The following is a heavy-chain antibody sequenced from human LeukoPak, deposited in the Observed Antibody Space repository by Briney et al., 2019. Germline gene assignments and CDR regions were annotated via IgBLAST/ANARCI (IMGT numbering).Heavy chain of an antibody. D-gene: IGHD6-19*01. CDR3: ARGRRSGVAGPYYYYYYGMDV. Sequence: SETLSLTCAVYGGSFSGYYWSWIRQPPGKGLEWIGEINHSGSTNYNPSLKGRVTISVDTSKNQFSLKLSSVTAADTAVYYCARGRRSGVAGPYYYYYYGMDVWGQGTTVTVSS. CDR2: INHSGST. J-gene: IGHJ6*02. V-gene: IGHV4-34*01. CDR1: GGSFSGYY.